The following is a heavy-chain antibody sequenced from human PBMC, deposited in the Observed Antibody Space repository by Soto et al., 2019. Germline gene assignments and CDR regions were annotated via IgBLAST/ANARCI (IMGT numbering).Heavy chain of an antibody. CDR1: GFTFNDYY. D-gene: IGHD4-17*01. J-gene: IGHJ4*02. Sequence: GESLKISCEASGFTFNDYYMSWIRQAPGKGLEWVSYISSSSYINYADSVKGRFTISRDNAKSSLYLQMNSLRAEDTAVYYCARSLDYGDYVLDYWGQGTLVTVSS. CDR2: ISSSSYI. V-gene: IGHV3-11*06. CDR3: ARSLDYGDYVLDY.